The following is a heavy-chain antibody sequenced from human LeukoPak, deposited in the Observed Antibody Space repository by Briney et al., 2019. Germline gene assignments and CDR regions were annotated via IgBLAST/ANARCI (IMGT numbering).Heavy chain of an antibody. CDR2: IRSNSDGGTI. D-gene: IGHD3-22*01. CDR1: GFTFSNAW. Sequence: GGSLRLSCATFGFTFSNAWMNWVRQAPGKGLEWVGRIRSNSDGGTIDYAAPVKGRFTLSRDDSKTTLYLQMNSLQTEDTAVYYCATDFYDSTWGQGTLVTVSS. CDR3: ATDFYDST. V-gene: IGHV3-15*07. J-gene: IGHJ5*02.